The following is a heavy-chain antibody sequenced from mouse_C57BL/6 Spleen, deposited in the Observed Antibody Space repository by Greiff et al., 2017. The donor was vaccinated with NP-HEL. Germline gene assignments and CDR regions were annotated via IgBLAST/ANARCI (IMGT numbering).Heavy chain of an antibody. CDR3: AKGKITTVPYYAMDY. Sequence: EVQLQQSGPELVKPGASVKISCKASGYSFTDYNMNWVKQSNGKSLEWIGVINPNYGTTSYNQKFKGKATLTVDQSSSTAYMQLNSLTSEDSAVYYCAKGKITTVPYYAMDYWGQGTSVTVSS. J-gene: IGHJ4*01. V-gene: IGHV1-39*01. D-gene: IGHD1-1*01. CDR2: INPNYGTT. CDR1: GYSFTDYN.